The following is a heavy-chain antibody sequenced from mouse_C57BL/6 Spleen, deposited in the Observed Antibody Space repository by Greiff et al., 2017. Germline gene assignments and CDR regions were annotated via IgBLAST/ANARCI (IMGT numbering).Heavy chain of an antibody. V-gene: IGHV3-6*01. D-gene: IGHD4-1*01. Sequence: EVKLMESGPGLVEPSQSLSLTCSVTGYSITSGYYWNWIRQFPGNKLEWMGHISYDGSNNYNPSLKNRISITRDTSTNQFFLKLNSVTTEDTATYYCAAGTGKRALNYWGQGTPLTLSS. CDR1: GYSITSGYY. CDR3: AAGTGKRALNY. J-gene: IGHJ2*01. CDR2: ISYDGSN.